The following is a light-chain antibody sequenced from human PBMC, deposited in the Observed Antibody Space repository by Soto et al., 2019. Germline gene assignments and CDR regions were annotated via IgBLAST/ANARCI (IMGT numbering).Light chain of an antibody. CDR1: QSISNH. Sequence: DIQMTQSPSSLSASVEDRVIITCRASQSISNHLNWYQQKPGKAPKLLIFAASSLQSGVPSRFSGSRSGPDFTLTISSLQPDDFATYYCQQYNSYVTFGGGTKVDIK. V-gene: IGKV1-39*01. J-gene: IGKJ4*01. CDR2: AAS. CDR3: QQYNSYVT.